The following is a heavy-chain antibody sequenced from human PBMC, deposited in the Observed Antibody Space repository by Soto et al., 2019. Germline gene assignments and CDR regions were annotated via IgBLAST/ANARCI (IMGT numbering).Heavy chain of an antibody. V-gene: IGHV3-21*01. D-gene: IGHD3-3*01. CDR2: ISSSSSYI. CDR3: ARDNRADYDVWSGYALYYYGMDV. CDR1: GFTFSSYS. Sequence: GGSLRLACAASGFTFSSYSMNWVRQAPGKGLEWVSSISSSSSYIYYADSVKGRFTISRDNAKNSLYLQMNSLRAEDTAVYYCARDNRADYDVWSGYALYYYGMDVWAQGTTVTGSS. J-gene: IGHJ6*02.